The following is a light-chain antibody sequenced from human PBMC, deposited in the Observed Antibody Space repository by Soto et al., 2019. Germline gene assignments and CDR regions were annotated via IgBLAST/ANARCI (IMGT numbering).Light chain of an antibody. CDR1: SSDGGGYNY. J-gene: IGLJ1*01. V-gene: IGLV2-14*01. Sequence: QSALTQPASVSGSPVPSITISCTGTSSDGGGYNYVSWYQQHPCKAPKLMIYEVTNRPSGVSNRFSGSTTGNTASLTISGLQAEDEADYYCSSYTSRSTLVFGTGTKVTVL. CDR3: SSYTSRSTLV. CDR2: EVT.